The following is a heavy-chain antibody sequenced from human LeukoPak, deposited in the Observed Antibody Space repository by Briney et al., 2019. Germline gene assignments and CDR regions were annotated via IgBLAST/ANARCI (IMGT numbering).Heavy chain of an antibody. Sequence: SETLSLTCAVYGGSFSGYYWSWIRQPPGKGLEWIGEINHSGSTYYNPSLKSRVTISVDRSKNQFSLKLSSVTAADTAVYYCARGGLVSYYYGMDVWGQGTTVTVSS. CDR1: GGSFSGYY. CDR2: INHSGST. J-gene: IGHJ6*02. CDR3: ARGGLVSYYYGMDV. V-gene: IGHV4-34*01. D-gene: IGHD2-8*01.